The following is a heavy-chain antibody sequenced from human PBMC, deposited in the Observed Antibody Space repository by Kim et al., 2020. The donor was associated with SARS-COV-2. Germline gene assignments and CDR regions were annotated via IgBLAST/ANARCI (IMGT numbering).Heavy chain of an antibody. CDR3: ARISPISYLGLPRPSGFDI. D-gene: IGHD3-16*01. CDR1: GGATNGYF. CDR2: IYYSGTT. Sequence: SETLSLTCTVSGGATNGYFWNWIRQLPGKGLEWLGYIYYSGTTNYNPSLRSRVTISLDTPKNQISLKLTSVTAADTGVYFCARISPISYLGLPRPSGFDIWGQGAMVTVSS. V-gene: IGHV4-59*01. J-gene: IGHJ3*02.